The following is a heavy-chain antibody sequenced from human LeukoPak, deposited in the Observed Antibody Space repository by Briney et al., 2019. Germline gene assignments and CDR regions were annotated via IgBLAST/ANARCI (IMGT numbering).Heavy chain of an antibody. CDR3: ARDPHGRGYYDSSGYYGGAFDI. J-gene: IGHJ3*02. D-gene: IGHD3-22*01. CDR2: INPSGGST. V-gene: IGHV1-46*01. CDR1: GYTFTSYY. Sequence: ASVKVSCKASGYTFTSYYMNWVRQAPGQGLEWMGVINPSGGSTSYAQKFQGRVTMTRDTSTSTVYMELSSLRSEDTAVYYCARDPHGRGYYDSSGYYGGAFDIWGQGTMVTVSS.